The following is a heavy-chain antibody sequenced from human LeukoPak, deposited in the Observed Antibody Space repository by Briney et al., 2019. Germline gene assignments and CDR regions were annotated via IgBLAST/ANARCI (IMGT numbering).Heavy chain of an antibody. V-gene: IGHV3-30*02. J-gene: IGHJ4*02. CDR2: IRYDGSNK. D-gene: IGHD3-22*01. Sequence: GGSLRLSCAASGFTFSSYGMHWVRQAPGKGLEWVAFIRYDGSNKYYADSVKGRFTISRDNSNNTLYLQMNSLRAEDTAVYYCAKDLYYYDSSGSHYFDYWGQGTLVTVSS. CDR1: GFTFSSYG. CDR3: AKDLYYYDSSGSHYFDY.